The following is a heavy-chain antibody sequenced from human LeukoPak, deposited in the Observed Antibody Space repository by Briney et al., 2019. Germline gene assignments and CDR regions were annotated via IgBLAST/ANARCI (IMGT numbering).Heavy chain of an antibody. J-gene: IGHJ4*02. CDR2: IYYSGST. V-gene: IGHV4-59*01. CDR1: GGSISSYY. D-gene: IGHD5-18*01. CDR3: ARDLSSGGYSYGPGY. Sequence: SETLSLTCSVSGGSISSYYWSWIRQPPGKGLEWIGYIYYSGSTNYNPSLMSRVTISVNTSKNQFSLKLSSVTAADTAVYYCARDLSSGGYSYGPGYWGQGTLVSVSS.